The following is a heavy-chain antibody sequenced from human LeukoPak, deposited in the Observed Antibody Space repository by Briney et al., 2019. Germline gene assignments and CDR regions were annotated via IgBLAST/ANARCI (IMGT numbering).Heavy chain of an antibody. V-gene: IGHV4-4*02. D-gene: IGHD3-10*01. J-gene: IGHJ6*03. CDR1: GGSIISFW. Sequence: PSETLSLTCAVSGGSIISFWWSWVRQPPGKGLEWIGEINHRGTTNSDTSLKSRVTMSVDTSKNQLSLTLSSVTAADTAVYYCAREDRITMVRGVILGYMDVWGKGTTVTISS. CDR3: AREDRITMVRGVILGYMDV. CDR2: INHRGTT.